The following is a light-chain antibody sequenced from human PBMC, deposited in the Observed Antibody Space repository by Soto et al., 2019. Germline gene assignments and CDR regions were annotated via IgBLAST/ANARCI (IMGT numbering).Light chain of an antibody. CDR3: QQYTTYSGT. V-gene: IGKV1-5*03. CDR1: QSISTW. Sequence: DIQMTQSPSTLSASVGDRVTITCRASQSISTWLAWYQKKPGTAPKLLIYRASTLESGVPSRFSGSGSGTAFTLTINSLQPDDFATYYCQQYTTYSGTFGPGTKVDIK. CDR2: RAS. J-gene: IGKJ3*01.